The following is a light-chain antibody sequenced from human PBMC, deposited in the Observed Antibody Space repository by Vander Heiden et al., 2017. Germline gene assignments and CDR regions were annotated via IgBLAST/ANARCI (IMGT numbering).Light chain of an antibody. J-gene: IGLJ3*02. CDR2: QDS. CDR1: KLGDKY. V-gene: IGLV3-1*01. Sequence: SYELTQPPSVSVSPGQTASITCSGDKLGDKYACWYQQKPGQSPVRVIYQDSKRPSGIPERFSGSNSGNTATLTISGTQAMDEADYYCQAWDSSIFEVLGGGTKLTVL. CDR3: QAWDSSIFEV.